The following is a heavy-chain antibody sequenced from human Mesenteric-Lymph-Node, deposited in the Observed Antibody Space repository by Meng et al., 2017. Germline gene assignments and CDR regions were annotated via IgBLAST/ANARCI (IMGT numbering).Heavy chain of an antibody. V-gene: IGHV3-74*01. CDR1: GFTFSSYW. J-gene: IGHJ4*02. CDR3: ARTSELLWFGELLRHEFDY. Sequence: GESLKISCAASGFTFSSYWMHWVRQAPGKGLVWVSRLNTDGSITAYADSVKGRFTISRDDAKNTVYLQMNSLRAEDTAVYYCARTSELLWFGELLRHEFDYWGQGTLVTVSS. D-gene: IGHD3-10*01. CDR2: LNTDGSIT.